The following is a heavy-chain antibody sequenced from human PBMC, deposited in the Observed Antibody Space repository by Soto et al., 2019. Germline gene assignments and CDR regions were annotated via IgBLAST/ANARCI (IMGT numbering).Heavy chain of an antibody. CDR2: INHSGST. CDR1: GESLRSHS. V-gene: IGHV4-34*01. J-gene: IGHJ6*02. CDR3: AREDSSGWSGESMDV. Sequence: SETLSLTCAVYGESLRSHSWNWIRHPPGKGLEWVGEINHSGSTNYSPSLKSRATISVDTSKNQFSLKLTSVIAADTGVYYCAREDSSGWSGESMDVWGQGTTVTVSS. D-gene: IGHD6-19*01.